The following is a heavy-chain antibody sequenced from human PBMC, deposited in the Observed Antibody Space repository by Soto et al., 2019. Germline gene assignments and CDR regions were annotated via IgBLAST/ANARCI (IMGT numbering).Heavy chain of an antibody. Sequence: GGSLRLSCAASGFTFSSYGMHWVRQAPGKGLEWVAVISYDGSNKYYADSVKGRFTISRDNSKNTLYLQMNSLRAEDTAVYYCAKDVVGATSTMDVWGQGTTVTVSS. CDR3: AKDVVGATSTMDV. CDR2: ISYDGSNK. D-gene: IGHD1-26*01. CDR1: GFTFSSYG. J-gene: IGHJ6*02. V-gene: IGHV3-30*18.